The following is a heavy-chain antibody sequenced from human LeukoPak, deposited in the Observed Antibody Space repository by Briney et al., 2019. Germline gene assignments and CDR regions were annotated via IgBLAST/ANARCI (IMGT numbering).Heavy chain of an antibody. CDR2: IYPDDSNT. CDR1: GYSFTNYW. Sequence: GESLKISCKGSGYSFTNYWIGWVRRMPGQGLEWMGIIYPDDSNTIYGPSFQGQVTISADKSINTAYLEWSSLKASDTAIYYCARQGAAGKYYYYYMDVWGKGTTVTVSS. J-gene: IGHJ6*03. V-gene: IGHV5-51*01. D-gene: IGHD6-13*01. CDR3: ARQGAAGKYYYYYMDV.